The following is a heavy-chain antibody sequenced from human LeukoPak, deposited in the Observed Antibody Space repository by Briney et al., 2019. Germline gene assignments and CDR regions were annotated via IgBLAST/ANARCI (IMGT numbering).Heavy chain of an antibody. CDR3: ARDVSGWHHFDP. V-gene: IGHV4-59*01. J-gene: IGHJ5*02. CDR1: GGSFSGYY. CDR2: IYYSGST. Sequence: SETLSLTCAVYGGSFSGYYWSWIRQPPGKGLEWIGYIYYSGSTNYNPSLKSRVTISVDTSKNQFSLKLSSVTAADTAVYYCARDVSGWHHFDPWGQGTLVTVSS. D-gene: IGHD6-19*01.